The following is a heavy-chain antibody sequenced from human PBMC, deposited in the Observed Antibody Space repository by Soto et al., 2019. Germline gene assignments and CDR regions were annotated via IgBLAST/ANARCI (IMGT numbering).Heavy chain of an antibody. Sequence: SETLSLTCTVSGGSISSGDHYWSWIRQSPGKGLEWIGYIYHSGNTYYNPSLKSRVSISVDTSKNQFSLHLSSVTAAHTAVYFCARDQYYYESSGYGSSYGLDVWGQGTTVTVSS. V-gene: IGHV4-30-4*01. D-gene: IGHD3-22*01. J-gene: IGHJ6*02. CDR3: ARDQYYYESSGYGSSYGLDV. CDR2: IYHSGNT. CDR1: GGSISSGDHY.